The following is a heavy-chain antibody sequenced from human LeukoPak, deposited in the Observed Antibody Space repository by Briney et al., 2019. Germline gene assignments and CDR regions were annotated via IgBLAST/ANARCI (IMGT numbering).Heavy chain of an antibody. CDR1: GFTFSSYA. CDR2: ISGSGGSR. J-gene: IGHJ5*02. D-gene: IGHD6-19*01. Sequence: GGSLRLSYAASGFTFSSYAMSWVRQAPGKGLEWVSGISGSGGSRYYADSVKGRFTISRDNSKNTLYLQMNSLRAEDTAVYYCAKGYSSGRSQSNWFDPWGQGTLVTVSS. CDR3: AKGYSSGRSQSNWFDP. V-gene: IGHV3-23*01.